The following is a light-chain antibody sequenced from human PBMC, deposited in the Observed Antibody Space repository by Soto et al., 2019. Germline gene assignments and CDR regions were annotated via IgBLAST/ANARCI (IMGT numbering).Light chain of an antibody. CDR1: QGISSA. V-gene: IGKV1-13*02. CDR3: QQFNSYWIT. CDR2: DAS. J-gene: IGKJ5*01. Sequence: AIQLTQSPSSLSASVGDRVTITCRASQGISSALAWYQQKPGKAPKLLMYDASSLESGVPSRFNGSGSGTDFTLTISSLQPEDFATYYCQQFNSYWITFGQGTRLEIK.